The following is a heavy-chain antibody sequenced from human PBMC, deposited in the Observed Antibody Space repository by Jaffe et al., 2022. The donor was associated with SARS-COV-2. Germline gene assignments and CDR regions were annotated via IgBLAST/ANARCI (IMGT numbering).Heavy chain of an antibody. CDR1: GFTFSSYA. V-gene: IGHV3-30-3*01. CDR2: ISYDGSNK. Sequence: QVQLVESGGGVVQPGRSLRLSCAASGFTFSSYAMHWVRQAPGKGLEWVAVISYDGSNKYYADSVKGRFTISRDNSKNTLYLQMNSLRAEDTAVYYCARDLALPNSAEGGGGYYYYYYGMDVWGQGTTVTVSS. J-gene: IGHJ6*02. CDR3: ARDLALPNSAEGGGGYYYYYYGMDV. D-gene: IGHD3-16*01.